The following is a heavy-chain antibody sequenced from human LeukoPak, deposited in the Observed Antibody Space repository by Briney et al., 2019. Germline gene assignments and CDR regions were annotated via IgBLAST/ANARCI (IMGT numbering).Heavy chain of an antibody. Sequence: GASVKVSRKASGYTFTSYAMNWARQAPGQGLEWMGWINTNTGNPTYAQGFTGRFVFSLDTSVSTAYLQISSLKAEDTAVYYCARGLYDFWSGYNFDYWGQGTLVTVSS. V-gene: IGHV7-4-1*02. D-gene: IGHD3-3*01. CDR2: INTNTGNP. J-gene: IGHJ4*02. CDR1: GYTFTSYA. CDR3: ARGLYDFWSGYNFDY.